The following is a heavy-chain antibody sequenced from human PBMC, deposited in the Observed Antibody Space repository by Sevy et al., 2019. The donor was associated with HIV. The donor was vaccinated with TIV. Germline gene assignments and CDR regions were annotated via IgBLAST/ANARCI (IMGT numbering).Heavy chain of an antibody. V-gene: IGHV3-33*01. D-gene: IGHD6-19*01. CDR1: GFTFSSYG. CDR2: IWYDGSNK. J-gene: IGHJ6*02. CDR3: AREGSGYSSAGTAGYGMDV. Sequence: GGSLRLSCAASGFTFSSYGMHWVRQAPGKGLEWVAVIWYDGSNKYYADSVKGRFTISRDNSKNTLYLQMNSLGAEDTAVYYCAREGSGYSSAGTAGYGMDVWGQGTTVTVSS.